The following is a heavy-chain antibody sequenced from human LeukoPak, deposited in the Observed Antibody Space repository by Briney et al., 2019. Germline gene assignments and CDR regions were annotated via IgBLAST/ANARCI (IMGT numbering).Heavy chain of an antibody. V-gene: IGHV1-2*02. CDR2: INPNSGGT. J-gene: IGHJ4*02. CDR3: ARRPAAIPGDY. D-gene: IGHD2-2*02. CDR1: GYTFTGYY. Sequence: ASVNVSCKASGYTFTGYYMHWVRQAPGQGLEWMGWINPNSGGTNYAQKFQGRATMTRDTSISTAYMELSRLRSDDTAVYYCARRPAAIPGDYWGQGTLVTVSS.